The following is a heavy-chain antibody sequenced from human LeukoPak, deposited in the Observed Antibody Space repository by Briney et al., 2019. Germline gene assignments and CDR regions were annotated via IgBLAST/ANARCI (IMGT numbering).Heavy chain of an antibody. D-gene: IGHD3-3*01. V-gene: IGHV4-30-4*01. Sequence: SETLSLTCTVSSGSISSGDSYWSWVRQPPGKGLEWIGNIYYSGNTYYKPSLKSRVTISVDTSKNQFSLKLSSVTAADTAIYYCARAERADFWSGIGYYFDYWGQGTLVTVSS. CDR3: ARAERADFWSGIGYYFDY. J-gene: IGHJ4*02. CDR1: SGSISSGDSY. CDR2: IYYSGNT.